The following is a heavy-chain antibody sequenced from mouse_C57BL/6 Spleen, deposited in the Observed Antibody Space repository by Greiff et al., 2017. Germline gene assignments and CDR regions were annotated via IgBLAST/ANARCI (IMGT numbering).Heavy chain of an antibody. Sequence: EVQLVESGGDLVKPGGSLKLSCAASGFTFSSYGMSWVRQTPDKRLEWVATISSGGSYTYYPDSVKGRFTISRDNAKNTLYLQMSSLKSEDTAMYYCARGGEGYYDYWGQGTTLTVSS. V-gene: IGHV5-6*01. CDR1: GFTFSSYG. CDR3: ARGGEGYYDY. J-gene: IGHJ2*01. CDR2: ISSGGSYT. D-gene: IGHD2-3*01.